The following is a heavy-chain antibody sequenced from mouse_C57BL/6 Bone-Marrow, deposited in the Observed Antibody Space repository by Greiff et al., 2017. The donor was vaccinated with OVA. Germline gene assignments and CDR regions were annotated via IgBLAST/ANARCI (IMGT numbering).Heavy chain of an antibody. D-gene: IGHD3-2*02. Sequence: EVQLQESGGDLVKPGGSLKLSCAASGFTFSSYGMSWVRQTPDKRLEWVATISSGGSYTYYPDSVKGRFTISRANAKNTLYLQMSSLKSEDTAMYYCARRGSGYEGYAMDYWGQGTSVTVSS. CDR2: ISSGGSYT. V-gene: IGHV5-6*01. CDR3: ARRGSGYEGYAMDY. CDR1: GFTFSSYG. J-gene: IGHJ4*01.